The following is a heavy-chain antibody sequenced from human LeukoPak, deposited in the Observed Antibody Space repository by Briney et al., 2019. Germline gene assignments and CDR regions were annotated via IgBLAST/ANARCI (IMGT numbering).Heavy chain of an antibody. J-gene: IGHJ6*02. CDR1: GGSISRYY. V-gene: IGHV4-59*08. CDR3: ARHMDSSGYYYGMVV. CDR2: IYYTGST. Sequence: NPSETLSLTCTVSGGSISRYYWSWIRQPPGKGLEWIGYIYYTGSTNYNPSLKSRVTISVDTSKNQFSLKLSSVTAADTAVYYCARHMDSSGYYYGMVVWGQGTTVTVSS. D-gene: IGHD6-6*01.